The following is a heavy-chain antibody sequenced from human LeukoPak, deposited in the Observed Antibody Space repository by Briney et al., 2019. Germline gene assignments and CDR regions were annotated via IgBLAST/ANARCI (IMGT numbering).Heavy chain of an antibody. D-gene: IGHD3-22*01. V-gene: IGHV3-64D*06. J-gene: IGHJ4*02. CDR1: GFTFSSYA. CDR3: VRVLRSDDKAFDY. CDR2: ISSTGGTT. Sequence: PGRSLRLSCAASGFTFSSYAMSWVRQAAGKGLEYVSAISSTGGTTYYADSVKGRFTISRDNSKNTLWLQMSSLRAEDTAVYHCVRVLRSDDKAFDYWGQGTLVTVSS.